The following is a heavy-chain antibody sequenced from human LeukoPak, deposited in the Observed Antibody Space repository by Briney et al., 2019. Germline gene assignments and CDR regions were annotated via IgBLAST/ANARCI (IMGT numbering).Heavy chain of an antibody. D-gene: IGHD3-10*01. CDR1: GGSITSSNW. CDR2: IDHSGST. J-gene: IGHJ5*02. Sequence: SSETLSLTCAVSGGSITSSNWWSWVRQLPGKGLEWIGEIDHSGSTNYNPSLKSRVTISVDTSKNQFSLKLSSVIAADTAVYYCARAVRDRGVILPWFDPWGQGTLVTVSS. CDR3: ARAVRDRGVILPWFDP. V-gene: IGHV4-4*02.